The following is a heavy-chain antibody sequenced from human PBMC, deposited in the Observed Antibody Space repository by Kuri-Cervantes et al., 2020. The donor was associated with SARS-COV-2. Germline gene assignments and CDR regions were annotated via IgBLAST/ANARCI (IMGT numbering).Heavy chain of an antibody. D-gene: IGHD6-19*01. CDR2: IYYSGST. J-gene: IGHJ4*02. CDR1: GGSINSGGYY. Sequence: SETLSLTCTVSGGSINSGGYYWSWIRQHPGKGLEWIGHIYYSGSTSYNPSLKSRVIISLDKSKNHFSLKLSSLTAADTAVYYCARLGSGRPGIDFWGQGTLVTVSS. V-gene: IGHV4-31*03. CDR3: ARLGSGRPGIDF.